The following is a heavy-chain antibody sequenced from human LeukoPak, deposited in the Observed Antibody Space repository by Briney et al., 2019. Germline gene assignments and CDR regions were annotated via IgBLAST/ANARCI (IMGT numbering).Heavy chain of an antibody. D-gene: IGHD6-19*01. J-gene: IGHJ4*02. CDR2: ISSSGSTV. Sequence: GGSLRLSCAASGFTFSDYYMSWIRQAPGKGLEWVSYISSSGSTVYYADSVKGRFTISRDNSKNTLYLQMSGLRAEDTALYYCAREYTSGWYVVDYWGQGTLVTVSS. CDR3: AREYTSGWYVVDY. CDR1: GFTFSDYY. V-gene: IGHV3-11*01.